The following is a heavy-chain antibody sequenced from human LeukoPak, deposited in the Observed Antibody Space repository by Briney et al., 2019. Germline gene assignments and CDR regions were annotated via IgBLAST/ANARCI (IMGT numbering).Heavy chain of an antibody. CDR3: ARDSHAYFDAFDI. J-gene: IGHJ3*02. CDR1: GDSISTDY. D-gene: IGHD2/OR15-2a*01. V-gene: IGHV4-59*12. Sequence: PSETLSLTCTVSGDSISTDYWTWVRQPPGKGLEWIGYINYSGSTNYNPSLKSRVTISVHTSNNQFSLKLSSVTAADPAVYFCARDSHAYFDAFDIGGQGTMVTVSS. CDR2: INYSGST.